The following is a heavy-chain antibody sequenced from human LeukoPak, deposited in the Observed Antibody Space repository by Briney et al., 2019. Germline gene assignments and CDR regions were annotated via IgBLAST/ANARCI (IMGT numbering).Heavy chain of an antibody. D-gene: IGHD6-19*01. Sequence: ASVKVSCKASDYTFTNYGLGGVRQAPGQGLEWMGWITVYNGNTNYAQKFQGRVTMTTDTSTSTAYMELRSLRSDDTAVYYCARTRNSGRAYYFDYWGQGTLVTVSS. V-gene: IGHV1-18*01. CDR3: ARTRNSGRAYYFDY. J-gene: IGHJ4*02. CDR2: ITVYNGNT. CDR1: DYTFTNYG.